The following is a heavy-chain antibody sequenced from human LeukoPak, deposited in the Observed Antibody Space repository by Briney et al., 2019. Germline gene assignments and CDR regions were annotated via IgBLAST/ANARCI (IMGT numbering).Heavy chain of an antibody. D-gene: IGHD1-26*01. CDR1: GGSISSYY. CDR3: ARVRYSGSYENYFDY. Sequence: SETLSLTCTVSGGSISSYYWSWIRQPPGRGLEWIGYIYYSGSTNYNPSLKSRVTISVDTSKNQFSLKLSSVTAADTAVYYCARVRYSGSYENYFDYWGQGTLVTVSS. J-gene: IGHJ4*02. CDR2: IYYSGST. V-gene: IGHV4-59*01.